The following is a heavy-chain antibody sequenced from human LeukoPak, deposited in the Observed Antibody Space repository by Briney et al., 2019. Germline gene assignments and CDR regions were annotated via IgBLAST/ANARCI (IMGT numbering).Heavy chain of an antibody. Sequence: PSETLSLTCTVSGGSISSGGYYWSWIRQHPGKGLEWIGYIYYGGSTYYNPSLKSRVTISVDTSKNQFSLKLSSVTAADTAVYYCARDLNGFPQFDAFDIWGQGTMVTVSS. V-gene: IGHV4-31*03. J-gene: IGHJ3*02. CDR3: ARDLNGFPQFDAFDI. D-gene: IGHD2-8*01. CDR2: IYYGGST. CDR1: GGSISSGGYY.